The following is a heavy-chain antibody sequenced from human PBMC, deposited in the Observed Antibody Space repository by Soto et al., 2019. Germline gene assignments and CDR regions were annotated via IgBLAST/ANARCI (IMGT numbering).Heavy chain of an antibody. J-gene: IGHJ5*02. V-gene: IGHV1-3*01. D-gene: IGHD6-6*01. Sequence: ASVKVSCKASGYTFTSYAMHWVRQAPGQRLEWMGWIDAGNGNTIYAQKFQGRVTMTEDTSTDTAYMELSSLRSEDTAVYYCATDSSSSLFDPWGQGTLVTVSS. CDR1: GYTFTSYA. CDR3: ATDSSSSLFDP. CDR2: IDAGNGNT.